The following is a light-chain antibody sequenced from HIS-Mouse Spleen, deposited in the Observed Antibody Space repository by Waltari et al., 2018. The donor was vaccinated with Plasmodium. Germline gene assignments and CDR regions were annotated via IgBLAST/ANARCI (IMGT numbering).Light chain of an antibody. J-gene: IGLJ3*02. V-gene: IGLV3-10*01. CDR1: ALPKKY. Sequence: SYELTQPPSVSVSPGQTARITCSGDALPKKYAYWYPQKSGQAPVLVIYEDIKRPSGIPDRFAGSSSGTMATLTISGAQVEDEADYYCYSTDSSGNHRVFGGGTKLTVL. CDR3: YSTDSSGNHRV. CDR2: EDI.